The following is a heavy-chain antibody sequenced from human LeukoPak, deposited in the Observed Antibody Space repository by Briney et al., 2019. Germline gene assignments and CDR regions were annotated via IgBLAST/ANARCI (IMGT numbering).Heavy chain of an antibody. CDR1: GGSISSSSYY. CDR3: ARELDDYVWGSYRLGFDY. V-gene: IGHV4-39*02. J-gene: IGHJ4*02. Sequence: SETLSLTCTVSGGSISSSSYYWGWIRQPPGKGLEWIGSIYYSGSTYYNPSLKSRVTISVDTSKNQFSLKLSSVTAADTAVYYCARELDDYVWGSYRLGFDYWGQGTLVTVSS. CDR2: IYYSGST. D-gene: IGHD3-16*02.